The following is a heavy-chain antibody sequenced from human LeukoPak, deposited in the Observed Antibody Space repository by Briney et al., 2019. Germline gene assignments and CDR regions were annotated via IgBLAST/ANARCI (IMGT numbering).Heavy chain of an antibody. D-gene: IGHD1-26*01. CDR2: MYYGGST. Sequence: SETLSLTCNVPGGSISSSSYYWGWIRQLPGKGLEWIGSMYYGGSTYYNPSLKSRVTISVDTSKNQFSLKLSSVTAADTAVYYCARRGPSGRSLDYWGQGTLVTVSS. CDR1: GGSISSSSYY. CDR3: ARRGPSGRSLDY. J-gene: IGHJ4*02. V-gene: IGHV4-39*01.